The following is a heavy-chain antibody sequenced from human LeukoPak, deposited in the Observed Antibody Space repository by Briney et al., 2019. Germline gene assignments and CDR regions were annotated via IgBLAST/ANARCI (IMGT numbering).Heavy chain of an antibody. D-gene: IGHD4-11*01. CDR2: INSDESLT. Sequence: GGSLRLSCAASGFTFSSSWMYWVRQAPGKGLVWVSRINSDESLTTYADSVKGRFTISRDNAKNTLYLQMNSLRAEDTAVYYCARGLVPGFLDYWGQGTPVTVSS. CDR1: GFTFSSSW. V-gene: IGHV3-74*01. J-gene: IGHJ4*02. CDR3: ARGLVPGFLDY.